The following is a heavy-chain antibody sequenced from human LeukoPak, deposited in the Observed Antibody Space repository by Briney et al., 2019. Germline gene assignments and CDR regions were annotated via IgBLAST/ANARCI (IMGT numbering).Heavy chain of an antibody. D-gene: IGHD5-18*01. J-gene: IGHJ4*02. V-gene: IGHV3-23*01. CDR2: ITYGDGST. CDR3: ARTGYNYGTPLNN. CDR1: GFTFSSYA. Sequence: GGSLRLSCAASGFTFSSYAMSWVRQAPGKGLEWVSGITYGDGSTYYADSLKGRFTISRDNPKNTLYLQMNSLRAEDTAVYYCARTGYNYGTPLNNWGQGTLVTVSS.